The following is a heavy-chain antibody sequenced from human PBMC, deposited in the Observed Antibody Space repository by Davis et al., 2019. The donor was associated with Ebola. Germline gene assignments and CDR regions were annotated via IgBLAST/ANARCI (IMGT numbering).Heavy chain of an antibody. V-gene: IGHV3-11*01. J-gene: IGHJ1*01. CDR2: INNSGSTT. CDR1: GFTFSDYY. CDR3: ARGNDDIIVVIAETLGGYFQH. D-gene: IGHD2-15*01. Sequence: PGGSLKLSCAASGFTFSDYYMSWIRQAPGQGLEWISYINNSGSTTNYADSVKGRFTVSRDNAKNSVYLQMNSLRAEDTAVYYCARGNDDIIVVIAETLGGYFQHWGQGTLVTVSS.